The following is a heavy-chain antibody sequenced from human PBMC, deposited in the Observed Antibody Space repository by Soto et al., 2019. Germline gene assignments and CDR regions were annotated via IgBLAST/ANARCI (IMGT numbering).Heavy chain of an antibody. Sequence: SETLSLTCTVSGGSISSGGYYWSWIRQHPGKGLEWIGYIYYSGSTNYNPSLKSRVTISVDTSKNQFSLKLSSVTAADTAVYYCAREARGTEDYYYDSSGYKRGYYFDYWGQGTLVTVSS. V-gene: IGHV4-31*03. D-gene: IGHD3-22*01. J-gene: IGHJ4*02. CDR1: GGSISSGGYY. CDR2: IYYSGST. CDR3: AREARGTEDYYYDSSGYKRGYYFDY.